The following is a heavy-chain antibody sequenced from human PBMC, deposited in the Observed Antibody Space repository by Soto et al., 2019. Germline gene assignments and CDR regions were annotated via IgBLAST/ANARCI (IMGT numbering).Heavy chain of an antibody. CDR1: GFTFASNA. D-gene: IGHD4-4*01. V-gene: IGHV3-23*01. CDR2: LTDGGDSA. J-gene: IGHJ4*02. Sequence: PGGSLRLSCTASGFTFASNAVGWVRQAPGKGLEWVAALTDGGDSAYYSDSVMGRFTISRDNSKNVLYLHLITVRVEDTAVYYCAEDGPYSSRSTYYFDSWGQGSRVTVSS. CDR3: AEDGPYSSRSTYYFDS.